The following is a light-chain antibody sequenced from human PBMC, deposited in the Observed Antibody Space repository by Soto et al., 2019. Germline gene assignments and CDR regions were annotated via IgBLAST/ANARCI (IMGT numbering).Light chain of an antibody. CDR2: WAS. CDR3: QQSYGAPIT. V-gene: IGKV4-1*01. CDR1: QSVLSKSDNYNY. Sequence: DIVMTQSPDSLAVSLGERATINCKSSQSVLSKSDNYNYLAWHQQKPGQPPKLLIYWASTRASGVPDRFSGSWSGTDFTLTISSLQAEDVAVYYCQQSYGAPITFGQGTRLDIK. J-gene: IGKJ5*01.